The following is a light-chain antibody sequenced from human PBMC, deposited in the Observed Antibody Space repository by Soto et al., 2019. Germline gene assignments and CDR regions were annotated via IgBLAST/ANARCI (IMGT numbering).Light chain of an antibody. CDR1: TSNIGSNYD. Sequence: QSVLTQPPSVSGAPGQRVTIACSGSTSNIGSNYDVHWYQQLPGKAPKVLIYGNNNRPSGVPNRFSASKSGTSASLAIAGLQAEDEADYYCQSYDSSLSSYVFGTGTKLIVL. J-gene: IGLJ1*01. CDR2: GNN. CDR3: QSYDSSLSSYV. V-gene: IGLV1-40*01.